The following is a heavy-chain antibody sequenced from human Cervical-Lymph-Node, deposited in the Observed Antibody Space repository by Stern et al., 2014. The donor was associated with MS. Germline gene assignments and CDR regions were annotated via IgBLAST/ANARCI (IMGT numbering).Heavy chain of an antibody. CDR1: GVTFTSYA. J-gene: IGHJ6*02. CDR3: ATGEMATKSYYYYGMDV. CDR2: IIPVFGTA. V-gene: IGHV1-69*01. D-gene: IGHD5-24*01. Sequence: VQLVQSGAEVKKPGSSGKVSCKASGVTFTSYAIRWVRQAPGQGLEWMGGIIPVFGTANYAQKFQGRVKLTADESTSTAYMELSSLRSEDTAVYYCATGEMATKSYYYYGMDVWGQGTTVTVSS.